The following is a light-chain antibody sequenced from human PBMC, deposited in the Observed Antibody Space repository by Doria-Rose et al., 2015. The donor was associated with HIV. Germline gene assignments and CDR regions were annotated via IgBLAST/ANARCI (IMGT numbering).Light chain of an antibody. J-gene: IGKJ3*01. Sequence: DIRVTQSPESLGMSLGERATLNCKSNQSLLYTSKNYLAWYQQKPVQPPKLLIYCASTRQSGVTARFSGSGSGTDFTLTISSLEAEDVAVYYCQQYYDTPSFGPGTTVDIK. CDR2: CAS. CDR1: QSLLYTSKNY. CDR3: QQYYDTPS. V-gene: IGKV4-1*01.